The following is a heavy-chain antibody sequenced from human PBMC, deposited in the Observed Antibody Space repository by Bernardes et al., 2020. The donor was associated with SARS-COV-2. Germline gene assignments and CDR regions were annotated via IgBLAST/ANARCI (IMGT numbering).Heavy chain of an antibody. V-gene: IGHV3-9*01. CDR3: AKELLPLYGMDV. J-gene: IGHJ6*02. D-gene: IGHD2-15*01. CDR2: ISWNSGSI. Sequence: SLRLSCAASGFTFGDYAMHWVRQAPGKGLEWVSGISWNSGSIGYADSVKGRFTISRDNAKNSLYLQMNSLRAEDTALYYCAKELLPLYGMDVWGQGTTVTVSS. CDR1: GFTFGDYA.